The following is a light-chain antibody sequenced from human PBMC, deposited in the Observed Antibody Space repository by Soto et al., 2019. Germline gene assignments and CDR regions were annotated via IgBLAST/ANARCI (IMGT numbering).Light chain of an antibody. V-gene: IGKV3-15*01. J-gene: IGKJ2*01. CDR1: QSVSSN. CDR2: GAS. CDR3: QQYNKWPPYT. Sequence: EIVMTQSPATLSVSPGERATLSCRASQSVSSNLAWYQQKPGQAPRRLIYGASTRATGIPARFSGSGSGTEFTLTISSLQSEDFAVDYCQQYNKWPPYTFGQGTKLEIK.